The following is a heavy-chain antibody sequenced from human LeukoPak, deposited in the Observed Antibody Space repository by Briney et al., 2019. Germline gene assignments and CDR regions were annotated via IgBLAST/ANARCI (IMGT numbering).Heavy chain of an antibody. CDR1: GFTFSSYA. J-gene: IGHJ4*02. D-gene: IGHD3-10*01. Sequence: PGGSLRLSCAASGFTFSSYAMSWVRQTPGKGLEWVSAISGSGGSTYYADSVKGRFTISRDNSKNTLYLQMDSLRAEDTAVYYCAKDRDYYGSGSIDYWGQGTLVTVSS. V-gene: IGHV3-23*01. CDR2: ISGSGGST. CDR3: AKDRDYYGSGSIDY.